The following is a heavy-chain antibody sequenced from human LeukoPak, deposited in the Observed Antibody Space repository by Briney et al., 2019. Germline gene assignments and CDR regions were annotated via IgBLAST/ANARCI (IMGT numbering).Heavy chain of an antibody. CDR2: INGDGSST. CDR1: GFTFSTYW. D-gene: IGHD6-13*01. V-gene: IGHV3-74*01. Sequence: PGGSLRLSCAASGFTFSTYWIHWVRQAPGKGLVWVSHINGDGSSTSYADSVKGRFAISRNNAKNTLYLQMNSLRAEDTAVYYCARVHHSSSWYMAKRFDYFDYWGQGTLVTVSS. CDR3: ARVHHSSSWYMAKRFDYFDY. J-gene: IGHJ4*02.